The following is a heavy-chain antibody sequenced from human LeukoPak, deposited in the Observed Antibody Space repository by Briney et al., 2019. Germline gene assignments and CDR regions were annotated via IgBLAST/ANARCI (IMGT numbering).Heavy chain of an antibody. J-gene: IGHJ6*02. CDR3: ARQRNYYNGMDV. V-gene: IGHV4-39*01. CDR2: IYYSGNT. Sequence: SETLSLTCTVSGGSISSNNYYWDWIRQPPGKGLEWIGSIYYSGNTYYNPSLKSRITISVDTSKNQFSLKLSSVTAADTAVYYCARQRNYYNGMDVWGQGTTVTVSS. CDR1: GGSISSNNYY.